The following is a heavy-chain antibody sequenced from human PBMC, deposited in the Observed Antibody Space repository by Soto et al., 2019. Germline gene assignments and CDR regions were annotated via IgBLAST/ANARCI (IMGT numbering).Heavy chain of an antibody. J-gene: IGHJ6*02. CDR1: GFTFSSYS. CDR2: ISSSSSTI. D-gene: IGHD2-8*02. V-gene: IGHV3-48*02. Sequence: EVQLVESGGGLVQPGGSLRLSCAASGFTFSSYSMNWVRQAPGKGLEWVSYISSSSSTIYYADSVKGRFTISRDNAKNSLYLQMNSLRDEDTAVYYCASRLEVPSYYYYGMDVWGPGTTVTVSS. CDR3: ASRLEVPSYYYYGMDV.